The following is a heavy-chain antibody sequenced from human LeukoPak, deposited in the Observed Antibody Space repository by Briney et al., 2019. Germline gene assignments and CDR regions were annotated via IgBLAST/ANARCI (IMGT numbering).Heavy chain of an antibody. J-gene: IGHJ4*02. CDR3: ARRRNDILTDDY. CDR2: ISYSGST. Sequence: PSETLSLTCTVSGGSISSSSYYWGWIRQPPGKGLEWIGSISYSGSTYYNPSLKSRVTISVDTSKNQFSLKLSSVTAADTAVYYCARRRNDILTDDYWGQGTLVTVSS. D-gene: IGHD3-9*01. CDR1: GGSISSSSYY. V-gene: IGHV4-39*01.